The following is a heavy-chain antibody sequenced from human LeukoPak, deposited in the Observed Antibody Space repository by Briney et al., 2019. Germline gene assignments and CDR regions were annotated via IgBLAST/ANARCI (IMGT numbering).Heavy chain of an antibody. D-gene: IGHD4-17*01. CDR3: ARVNYGDYNYYYGMDV. CDR1: GYTFTSYD. Sequence: ASVTVSCKASGYTFTSYDINWVRQAPGQGLEWMGWMNPNSGNTDYAQTFQGRVTMTRNTSITTAYMELSSLRSEDTAVYYCARVNYGDYNYYYGMDVWGQGTTVTVSS. CDR2: MNPNSGNT. V-gene: IGHV1-8*01. J-gene: IGHJ6*02.